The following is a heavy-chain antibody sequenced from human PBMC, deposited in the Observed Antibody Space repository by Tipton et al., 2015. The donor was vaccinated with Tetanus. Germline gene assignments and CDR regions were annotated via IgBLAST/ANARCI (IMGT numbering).Heavy chain of an antibody. Sequence: TLSLTCTVSGGSISSSSYYWGWIRQPPGKGLEWIGSIYYSGSTYYNPSLKSRVTISVDTSKNQFSLKLSSVTAADTAVYYCARDLGAYCSGGSCSSRVWFDPWGQGTLVTVSS. V-gene: IGHV4-39*02. CDR3: ARDLGAYCSGGSCSSRVWFDP. CDR2: IYYSGST. J-gene: IGHJ5*02. D-gene: IGHD2-15*01. CDR1: GGSISSSSYY.